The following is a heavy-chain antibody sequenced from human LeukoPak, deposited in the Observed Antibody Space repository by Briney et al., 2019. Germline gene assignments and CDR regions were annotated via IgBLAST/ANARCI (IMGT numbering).Heavy chain of an antibody. CDR2: IGWNSGSI. CDR3: AKEHTYYYDSSGYSYFDY. Sequence: GGSLRLSCAASGFTFDDYAMHWVRQAPGKCLEWVSGIGWNSGSIGYADSVKGRFTISRDNAKNSLYLQMNSLRAEDMALYYCAKEHTYYYDSSGYSYFDYWGQGTLVTVSS. CDR1: GFTFDDYA. V-gene: IGHV3-9*03. J-gene: IGHJ4*02. D-gene: IGHD3-22*01.